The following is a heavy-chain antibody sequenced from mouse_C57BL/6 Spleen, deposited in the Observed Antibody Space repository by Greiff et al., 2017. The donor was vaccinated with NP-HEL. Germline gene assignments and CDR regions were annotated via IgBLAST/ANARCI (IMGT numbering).Heavy chain of an antibody. CDR2: IDPETGGT. V-gene: IGHV1-15*01. J-gene: IGHJ3*01. CDR3: TGTYYSNYVEY. CDR1: GYTFTDYE. Sequence: QVQLQQSGAELVRPGASVTLSCKASGYTFTDYEMHWVKQTPVHGLEWIGAIDPETGGTAYNQKFKGKAILTADKSSSTAYMELRSLTSEDSAVYYCTGTYYSNYVEYWGQGTLVTVSA. D-gene: IGHD2-5*01.